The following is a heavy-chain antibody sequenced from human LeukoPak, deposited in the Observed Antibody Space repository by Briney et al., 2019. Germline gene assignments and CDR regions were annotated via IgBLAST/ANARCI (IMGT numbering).Heavy chain of an antibody. CDR2: INPNSGGT. D-gene: IGHD3-10*01. J-gene: IGHJ5*02. Sequence: ASVKVSCKASGYTFTGYYMHWVRQAPGQGLEWMGWINPNSGGTNYAQKFQGRVTMTRDTSISTAYMELSRLRSDDTAVYYCARVVDETTVRGVLWFDPWGQGTLVTVSS. CDR3: ARVVDETTVRGVLWFDP. V-gene: IGHV1-2*02. CDR1: GYTFTGYY.